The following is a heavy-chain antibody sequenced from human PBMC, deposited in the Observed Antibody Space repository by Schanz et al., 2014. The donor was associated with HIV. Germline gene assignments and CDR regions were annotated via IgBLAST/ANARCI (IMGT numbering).Heavy chain of an antibody. V-gene: IGHV3-23*01. CDR2: IRAAGDT. D-gene: IGHD3-22*01. CDR3: TKDPSDREKAFDY. Sequence: EVQQVLESGGGLVQPGGSLRLSCAASGISLTNNAMTWVRQAPGKGLEWVSDIRAAGDTYYGDSVKGRVTISRDNSKKTLYLQMNSLRAEDTAVYYCTKDPSDREKAFDYWGQGTLVTVSS. CDR1: GISLTNNA. J-gene: IGHJ4*02.